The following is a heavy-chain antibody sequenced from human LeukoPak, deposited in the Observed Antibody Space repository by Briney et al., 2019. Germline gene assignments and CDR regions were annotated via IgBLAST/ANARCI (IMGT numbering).Heavy chain of an antibody. D-gene: IGHD5-24*01. CDR2: IYYSGST. Sequence: SETLSLTCTVSGGSISSSSYYWGWIRQPPGKGLERIGSIYYSGSTYYNPSLKSRVTISADTSKNQFSLKLSSVTAADTAVYYCARTVGVEMATTHFDYWGQGTLVTVSS. J-gene: IGHJ4*02. CDR1: GGSISSSSYY. V-gene: IGHV4-39*01. CDR3: ARTVGVEMATTHFDY.